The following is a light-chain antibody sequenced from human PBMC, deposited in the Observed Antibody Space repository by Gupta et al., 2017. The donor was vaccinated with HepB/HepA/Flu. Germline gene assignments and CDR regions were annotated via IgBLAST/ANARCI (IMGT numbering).Light chain of an antibody. J-gene: IGKJ1*01. Sequence: DIQMTLSPSSLSASVVDTVTITSRARQSISSYLNWYQQKPGKAPKLLIYAASSMPSGVPSRFSGSGSGTXFTLTIXSLQPEDFAAYYCQQCDSTPLTFGXGTKVEIK. CDR1: QSISSY. V-gene: IGKV1-39*01. CDR2: AAS. CDR3: QQCDSTPLT.